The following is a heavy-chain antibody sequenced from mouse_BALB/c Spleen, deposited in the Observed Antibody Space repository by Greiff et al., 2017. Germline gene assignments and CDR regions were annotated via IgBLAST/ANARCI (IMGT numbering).Heavy chain of an antibody. CDR1: GFTFSDYY. Sequence: EVKLVESGGGLVKPGGSLKLSCAASGFTFSDYYMYWVRQTPEKRLEWVATISDGGSYTYYPDSVKGRFTISRDNAKNNLYLQMSSLKSEDTAMYYCARDPYDYDGFAYWGQGTLVTVSA. CDR2: ISDGGSYT. V-gene: IGHV5-4*02. D-gene: IGHD2-4*01. CDR3: ARDPYDYDGFAY. J-gene: IGHJ3*01.